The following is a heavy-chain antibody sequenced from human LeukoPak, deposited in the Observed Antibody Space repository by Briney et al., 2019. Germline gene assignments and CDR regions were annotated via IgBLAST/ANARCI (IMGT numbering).Heavy chain of an antibody. D-gene: IGHD2-2*01. CDR2: IYYSGST. V-gene: IGHV4-39*01. CDR3: ARLRRVRGCSSTSCYYWTDYYYYYMDV. CDR1: GGSISSSSYY. Sequence: PSETLSLTCTVSGGSISSSSYYWGWIRQPPGKGLEWIGRIYYSGSTYYNPSLKSRVTISVDTSKNQFSLKLSSVTAADTAVYYCARLRRVRGCSSTSCYYWTDYYYYYMDVWGKGTTVTVSS. J-gene: IGHJ6*03.